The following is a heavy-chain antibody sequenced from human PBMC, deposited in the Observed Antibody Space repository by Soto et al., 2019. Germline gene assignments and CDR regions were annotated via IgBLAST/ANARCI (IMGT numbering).Heavy chain of an antibody. CDR2: IVVGSGNT. CDR1: GFTFTSSA. CDR3: AAVPFYGDYGAANYSMDV. Sequence: SVKVSCKASGFTFTSSAVQWVRQARGQRLEWIGWIVVGSGNTNYAQKFQERVTITRDMSTSTAYMELSSLRSEDTAVYYCAAVPFYGDYGAANYSMDVRGQGTTGTGFS. V-gene: IGHV1-58*01. J-gene: IGHJ6*02. D-gene: IGHD4-17*01.